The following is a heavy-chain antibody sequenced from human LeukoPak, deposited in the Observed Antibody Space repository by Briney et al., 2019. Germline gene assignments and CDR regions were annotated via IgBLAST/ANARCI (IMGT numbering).Heavy chain of an antibody. V-gene: IGHV4-4*07. D-gene: IGHD5-18*01. J-gene: IGHJ4*02. CDR1: GGSITSYY. CDR3: ARGMRIQPFDY. Sequence: PSETLSHTCTVSGGSITSYYWSWIRQPAGKGLEWIGRIYTSGSTNYNPSLKSRVTMSVDTSKNQFSLKLSTVTAADTAVYYCARGMRIQPFDYWGQGTLVTVSS. CDR2: IYTSGST.